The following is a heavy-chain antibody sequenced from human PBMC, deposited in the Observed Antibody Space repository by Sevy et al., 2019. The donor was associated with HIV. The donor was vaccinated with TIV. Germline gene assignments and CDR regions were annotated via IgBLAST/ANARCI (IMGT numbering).Heavy chain of an antibody. J-gene: IGHJ4*02. Sequence: GGSLRLSCGASGFTFSSHAMSWVRQAPGKGLEWVSAISDSGTTTYYEDSVKGRFTISRDNSKNTLYLQMDGLRAEDTAIYYCARAFTGGYQQPFDYWGQGTLVTVSS. V-gene: IGHV3-23*01. CDR2: ISDSGTTT. CDR1: GFTFSSHA. D-gene: IGHD1-26*01. CDR3: ARAFTGGYQQPFDY.